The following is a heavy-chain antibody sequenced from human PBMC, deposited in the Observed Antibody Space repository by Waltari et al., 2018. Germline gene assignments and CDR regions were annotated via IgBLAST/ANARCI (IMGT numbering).Heavy chain of an antibody. J-gene: IGHJ6*03. CDR2: IYATGST. CDR3: ARLPYNNIYFYYYMDV. V-gene: IGHV4-4*07. Sequence: VQLQESGPGLVKPSDTLSLTCTVAGGSSSTYYWSWIRQPAGKGLEWLGRIYATGSTNYNPSLQSRVTMSVDTSKNQFSLKLSSVTAADTAVYYCARLPYNNIYFYYYMDVWGKGTTVTVSS. D-gene: IGHD3-10*01. CDR1: GGSSSTYY.